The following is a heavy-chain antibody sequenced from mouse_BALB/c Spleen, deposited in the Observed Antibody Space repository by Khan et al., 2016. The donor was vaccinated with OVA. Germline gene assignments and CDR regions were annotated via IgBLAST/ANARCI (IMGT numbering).Heavy chain of an antibody. CDR2: IDPPNDDS. D-gene: IGHD2-1*01. J-gene: IGHJ3*01. Sequence: VQLQQSGAELVKPGASVKLSCSASGFNIKDTYIHWMKQRPEQGLEWIGRIDPPNDDSKYGPKFQAKATITADTSSNTAYLQLSSLTSEDTAVYCGAPLYGNPFAFWGQGTLVSVSA. CDR1: GFNIKDTY. CDR3: APLYGNPFAF. V-gene: IGHV14-3*02.